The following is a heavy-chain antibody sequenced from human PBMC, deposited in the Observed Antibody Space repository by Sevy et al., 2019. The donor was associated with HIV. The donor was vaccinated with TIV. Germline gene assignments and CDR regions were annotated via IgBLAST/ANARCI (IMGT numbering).Heavy chain of an antibody. D-gene: IGHD6-19*01. CDR3: AKGRQWLVRAGGMDV. CDR1: GFTFDDYA. Sequence: GGSLRLSCAASGFTFDDYAMHWVRQAPGKGLEWVSGISWNSGSIGYADSVKGRFTISRDNAKNSLYLQMNSLTAEDTALYYCAKGRQWLVRAGGMDVWGQGTTVTVSS. CDR2: ISWNSGSI. V-gene: IGHV3-9*01. J-gene: IGHJ6*02.